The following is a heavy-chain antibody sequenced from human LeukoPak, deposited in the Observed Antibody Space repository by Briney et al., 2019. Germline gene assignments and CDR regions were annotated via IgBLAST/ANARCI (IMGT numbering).Heavy chain of an antibody. Sequence: ASVKVSCKASGYTFTSYYMHWVRQAPGQGLEWMGIINPSGGSTSYAQKFQGRVTMTRDMSTSTVYMELSSLRSEDTAVYYCARRFGDYEHDGEGYFQHWGQGTLVTVSS. CDR1: GYTFTSYY. V-gene: IGHV1-46*01. CDR2: INPSGGST. J-gene: IGHJ1*01. CDR3: ARRFGDYEHDGEGYFQH. D-gene: IGHD4-17*01.